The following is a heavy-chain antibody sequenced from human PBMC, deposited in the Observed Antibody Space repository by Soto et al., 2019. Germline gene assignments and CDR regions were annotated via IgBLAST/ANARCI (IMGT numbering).Heavy chain of an antibody. J-gene: IGHJ6*03. Sequence: ASVKVSCKASGYTFTGYYMHWVRQAPGQGLEWMGWINPNSGGTNYAQKFQGWVTMTRDTSISTAYMELSRLRSDDTAVYYCARGAWVGAFTIFGVEQTMGGMDVWGKGTTVTVSS. V-gene: IGHV1-2*04. CDR3: ARGAWVGAFTIFGVEQTMGGMDV. D-gene: IGHD3-3*01. CDR1: GYTFTGYY. CDR2: INPNSGGT.